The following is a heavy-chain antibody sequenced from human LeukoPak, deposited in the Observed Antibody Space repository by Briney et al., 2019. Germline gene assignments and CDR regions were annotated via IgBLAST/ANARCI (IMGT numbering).Heavy chain of an antibody. D-gene: IGHD3-10*01. Sequence: PSETLSLTCTVSGASMSSDFWTWIQQPPGKGLEWIGYIFDSGRTNYNPSLKTRVTISVDPSKNQVSLKLSSVTAADTAVYFCARERGTRGFGSQIDSWGQGTVVTVSS. J-gene: IGHJ4*02. CDR3: ARERGTRGFGSQIDS. CDR1: GASMSSDF. V-gene: IGHV4-59*01. CDR2: IFDSGRT.